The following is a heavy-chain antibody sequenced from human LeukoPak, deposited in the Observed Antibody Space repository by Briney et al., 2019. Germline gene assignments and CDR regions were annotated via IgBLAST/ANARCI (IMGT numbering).Heavy chain of an antibody. J-gene: IGHJ5*02. D-gene: IGHD2-15*01. Sequence: ASVKVSCKASGYTFTGYYMHWVRQAPGQGLEWMGRINANSGGTNYAQKFQGRVTMTRDTSISTAYMELSRLRSDDTAVYYCARDVRYCSGGSCYPPNWFDPWGQGTLVTVSS. V-gene: IGHV1-2*06. CDR2: INANSGGT. CDR1: GYTFTGYY. CDR3: ARDVRYCSGGSCYPPNWFDP.